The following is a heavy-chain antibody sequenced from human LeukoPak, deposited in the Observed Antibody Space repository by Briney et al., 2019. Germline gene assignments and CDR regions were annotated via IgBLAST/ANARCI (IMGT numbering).Heavy chain of an antibody. Sequence: PGGSLRLSCAASGFTFDDYAMHWVRQAPGKGLGWVSGISYNSDTIAYADSVEGRFTISRDNAKNSLYLQMNSLRAEDAALYYCAKDCCGGDCYSGWYFDLWGRGTLVTVSS. CDR2: ISYNSDTI. V-gene: IGHV3-9*01. J-gene: IGHJ2*01. D-gene: IGHD2-21*02. CDR3: AKDCCGGDCYSGWYFDL. CDR1: GFTFDDYA.